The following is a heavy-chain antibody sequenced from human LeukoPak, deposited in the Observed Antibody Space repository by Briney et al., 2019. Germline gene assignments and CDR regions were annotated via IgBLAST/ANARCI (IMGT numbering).Heavy chain of an antibody. Sequence: GGSQRLSCADSGFTFSSYAMSWVRQAPGKGLEWVSAISGSGGSTYHADSVKGRFTISRDNSKNTLYLQMNSLRAEDTAVYYCAKDRHYYDSSGQFDYWGQGTLVTVSS. CDR1: GFTFSSYA. CDR2: ISGSGGST. D-gene: IGHD3-22*01. J-gene: IGHJ4*02. V-gene: IGHV3-23*01. CDR3: AKDRHYYDSSGQFDY.